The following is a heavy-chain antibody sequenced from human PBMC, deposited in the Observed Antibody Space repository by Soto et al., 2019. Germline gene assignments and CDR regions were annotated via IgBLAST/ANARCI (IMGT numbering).Heavy chain of an antibody. CDR1: GGSISSYY. V-gene: IGHV4-59*01. D-gene: IGHD2-2*01. CDR2: IYYSGST. Sequence: TSETLSLTCTVSGGSISSYYWSWIRQPPGKGLEWIGYIYYSGSTNYNPSLKSRVTISVDTSKNQFSLKLSSVTAADTAVYYCAREGGYCSSTSCRNWANWFDPWGQGTLVTVSS. J-gene: IGHJ5*02. CDR3: AREGGYCSSTSCRNWANWFDP.